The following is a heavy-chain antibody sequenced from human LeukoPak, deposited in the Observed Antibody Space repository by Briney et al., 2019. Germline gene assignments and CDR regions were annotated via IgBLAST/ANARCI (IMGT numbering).Heavy chain of an antibody. CDR3: ARPITVSGATDGFDI. CDR2: IKQDGNEK. J-gene: IGHJ3*02. V-gene: IGHV3-7*01. D-gene: IGHD3-3*01. Sequence: GGSLRFSCAASGFTFSSYAMNWVRQAPGKGLEWVANIKQDGNEKYYVDSVKGRFTISRDNAKNSLYLQMDSLRVEDTAVYYCARPITVSGATDGFDIWGQGTMVTVSS. CDR1: GFTFSSYA.